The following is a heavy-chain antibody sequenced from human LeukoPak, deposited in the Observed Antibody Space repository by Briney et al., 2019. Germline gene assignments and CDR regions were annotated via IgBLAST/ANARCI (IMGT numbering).Heavy chain of an antibody. CDR1: GGSISNYY. Sequence: SETLSLTCTVSGGSISNYYWSWIRQPAGKGLEWIGRINTSGSTNYNPSLESRVTMSVDTSKNQFSLKLSSVTAADTAVYFCARSRGTALVTRFDYWGQGTLVTVSS. CDR2: INTSGST. D-gene: IGHD5-18*01. J-gene: IGHJ4*02. V-gene: IGHV4-4*07. CDR3: ARSRGTALVTRFDY.